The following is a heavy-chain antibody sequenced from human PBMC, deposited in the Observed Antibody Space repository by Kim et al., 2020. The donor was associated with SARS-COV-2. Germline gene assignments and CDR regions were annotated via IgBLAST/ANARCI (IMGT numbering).Heavy chain of an antibody. CDR3: ATAGHFFGSGSYLRY. Sequence: ASVKVSCKASGYDFTRYVIHWVRQAPGQGLEWMGWISADNGITNYVQKLRGRVTMATETSTSTVYMELMKLRSDDTAFYYCATAGHFFGSGSYLRYWGPATLVTVSS. V-gene: IGHV1-18*01. J-gene: IGHJ4*02. D-gene: IGHD3-10*01. CDR2: ISADNGIT. CDR1: GYDFTRYV.